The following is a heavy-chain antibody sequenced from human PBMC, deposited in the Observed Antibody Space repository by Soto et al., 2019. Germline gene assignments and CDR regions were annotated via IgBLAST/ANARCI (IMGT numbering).Heavy chain of an antibody. D-gene: IGHD3-3*01. V-gene: IGHV1-3*01. J-gene: IGHJ6*03. CDR2: INAGNGNT. CDR1: GYTFTSYA. CDR3: AKGGCVDFWSGCYYMDV. Sequence: GASVKVSCKASGYTFTSYAMHWVRQAPGQRLEWMGWINAGNGNTEYSQKFQGRVTITRDTSASTAYMELSSLRSEDTAVYYCAKGGCVDFWSGCYYMDVWGKGTTVTVSS.